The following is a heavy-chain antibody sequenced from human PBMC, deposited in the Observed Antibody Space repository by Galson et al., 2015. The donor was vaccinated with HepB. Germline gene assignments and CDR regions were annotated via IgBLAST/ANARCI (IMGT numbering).Heavy chain of an antibody. CDR1: GFTFSSYG. D-gene: IGHD3-10*02. J-gene: IGHJ4*02. Sequence: SLRLSCAASGFTFSSYGMHWVRQAPGKGLEWVAVISYDGSNKYYADSVKGRFTISRDNSKNTLYLQMNSLRAEDTAVYYCAKDLLNYYVTESYFDYWGQGTLVTVSS. V-gene: IGHV3-30*18. CDR2: ISYDGSNK. CDR3: AKDLLNYYVTESYFDY.